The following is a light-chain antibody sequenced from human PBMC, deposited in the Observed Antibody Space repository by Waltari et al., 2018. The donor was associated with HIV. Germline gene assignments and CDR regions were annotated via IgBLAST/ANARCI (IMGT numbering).Light chain of an antibody. V-gene: IGLV1-44*01. CDR1: NSNIGSNT. CDR2: GNN. J-gene: IGLJ2*01. Sequence: QSVLTQPPSASGTPGQRVTISCSGRNSNIGSNTVNWYRQLPGTAPKLLIYGNNQRPSGVPDRFSGSKSGTSASLAISGLQSEDEGDYFCAAWDDSRSSEVVFGGGTKLTVL. CDR3: AAWDDSRSSEVV.